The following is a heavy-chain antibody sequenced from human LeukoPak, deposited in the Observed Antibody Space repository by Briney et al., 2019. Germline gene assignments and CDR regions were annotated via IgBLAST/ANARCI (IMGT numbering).Heavy chain of an antibody. CDR2: VSAYNGKT. J-gene: IGHJ4*02. D-gene: IGHD1-26*01. Sequence: ASVTVSFKASVYTFTTSYINWVRQAPGQGLEWMGWVSAYNGKTSYAQKFQGRVTMTTESSTNTAYMDLTSLRSDDTAVYYCARGGTYYPCIDYWGQGTQVTVSS. CDR1: VYTFTTSY. CDR3: ARGGTYYPCIDY. V-gene: IGHV1-18*01.